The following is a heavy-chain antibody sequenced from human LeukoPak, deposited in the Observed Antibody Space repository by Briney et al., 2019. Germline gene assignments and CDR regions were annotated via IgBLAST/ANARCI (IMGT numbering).Heavy chain of an antibody. D-gene: IGHD6-6*01. CDR1: GSTFSDYY. CDR2: ISSSGSTI. J-gene: IGHJ6*03. CDR3: ARGGYSSSFGYYYYYMDV. V-gene: IGHV3-11*01. Sequence: GGSLRLSCAASGSTFSDYYMSWIRQAPGKGLEWVSYISSSGSTIYYADSVKGRFTISRDNAKNSLYLQMNSLRDQDTAVYYCARGGYSSSFGYYYYYMDVWGKGTTVTVSS.